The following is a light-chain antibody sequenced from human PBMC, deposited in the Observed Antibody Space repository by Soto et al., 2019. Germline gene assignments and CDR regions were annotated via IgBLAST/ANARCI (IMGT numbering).Light chain of an antibody. J-gene: IGKJ1*01. V-gene: IGKV3-20*01. CDR2: GAS. CDR3: QQYGGSPRT. Sequence: DIVLTQSPGTLSLSPGERATLSCRASQSVSGSYLAWYQQKPGQAPRLLIHGASNRATGIPDRFSGSGSGTDFTLTITRLEPEDFAVYYCQQYGGSPRTFGQGTKVDIK. CDR1: QSVSGSY.